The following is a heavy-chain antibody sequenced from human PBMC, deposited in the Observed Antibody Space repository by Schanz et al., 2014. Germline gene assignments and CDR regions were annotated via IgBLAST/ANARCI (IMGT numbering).Heavy chain of an antibody. CDR1: GSDIRGFH. CDR2: IAYSGST. Sequence: QVQLQESGPGQVRPSETLSLTCTVSGSDIRGFHWSWIRQSPVKGLEWIGYIAYSGSTNYNPSLQSRVTISLDTSQSQFSLRLPSVSSTDTAMDYYARVRRNSYGFTTRFDAWGQGTLVAVSS. V-gene: IGHV4-59*13. J-gene: IGHJ5*02. D-gene: IGHD3-16*01. CDR3: ARVRRNSYGFTTRFDA.